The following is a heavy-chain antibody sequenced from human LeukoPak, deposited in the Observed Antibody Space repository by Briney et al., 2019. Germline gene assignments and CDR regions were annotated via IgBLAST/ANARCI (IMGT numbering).Heavy chain of an antibody. CDR3: GRAPDDYYMVV. J-gene: IGHJ6*03. V-gene: IGHV4-59*01. Sequence: PSETLSLTCTVSGGSISSYYWSWIRQPPGKGLEWIGYIYYSGSTNYNPSLKSRVTISVNTSKNQFSLKLSTVTPAEPAVSYFGRAPDDYYMVVWGKGATLT. CDR1: GGSISSYY. CDR2: IYYSGST. D-gene: IGHD1-14*01.